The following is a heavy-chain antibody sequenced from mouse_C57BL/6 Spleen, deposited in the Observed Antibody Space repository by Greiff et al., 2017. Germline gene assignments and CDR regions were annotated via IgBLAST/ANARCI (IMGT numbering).Heavy chain of an antibody. CDR3: ARDYGSSDYSMDY. J-gene: IGHJ4*01. D-gene: IGHD1-1*01. CDR2: IWTGGGT. Sequence: VKLMESGPGLVPPSQSLSITCTVSGFSLTSYAISWVRQPPGKGLEWLGVIWTGGGTNYNSALKSRLSISKDNSKSQVFLKMNRLQTDDTARYYGARDYGSSDYSMDYWGQGTSVTVSS. V-gene: IGHV2-9-1*01. CDR1: GFSLTSYA.